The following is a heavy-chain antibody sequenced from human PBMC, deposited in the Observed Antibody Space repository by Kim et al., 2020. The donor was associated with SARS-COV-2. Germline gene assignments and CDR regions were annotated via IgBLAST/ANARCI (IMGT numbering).Heavy chain of an antibody. V-gene: IGHV4-59*13. D-gene: IGHD3-9*01. CDR1: GGSISSYY. CDR2: IYYSGST. J-gene: IGHJ6*02. CDR3: ARADILTQRPYYGMDV. Sequence: SETLSLTCTVSGGSISSYYWSWIRQPPGKGLEWIGYIYYSGSTNYNPSLKSRVTISVDTSKNQFSLKLSSVTAADTAVYYCARADILTQRPYYGMDVWGQGTTVTVSS.